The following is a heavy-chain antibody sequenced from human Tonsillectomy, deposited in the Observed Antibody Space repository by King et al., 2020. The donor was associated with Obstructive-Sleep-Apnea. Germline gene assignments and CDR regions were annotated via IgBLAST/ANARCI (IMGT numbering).Heavy chain of an antibody. D-gene: IGHD6-13*01. Sequence: QLVQSGAEVKKPGASVKVSCKASGYLFTGFYMHWVRQAPGQGLEWMGWINPNSGGTNYAQKFQGRVTMTRDTSISTAYMELSGLRSDDTAVYYCARKSPYNSSPPGWFDPWGQGTLVTVSS. V-gene: IGHV1-2*02. CDR3: ARKSPYNSSPPGWFDP. CDR2: INPNSGGT. J-gene: IGHJ5*02. CDR1: GYLFTGFY.